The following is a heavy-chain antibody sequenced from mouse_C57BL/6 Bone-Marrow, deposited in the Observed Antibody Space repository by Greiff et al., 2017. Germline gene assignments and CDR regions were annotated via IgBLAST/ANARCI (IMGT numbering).Heavy chain of an antibody. D-gene: IGHD2-9*01. Sequence: EVQLQQSGAELVRPGASVKLSCTASGFNIKDDYMHWVKQRPEQGLEWIGWIDPENGDTEYASKFQGKATITADTSSNTAYLQLSSLTSEDTAVYYCTTLPYYGYDDGLDYWGQGTTLTVSS. CDR2: IDPENGDT. J-gene: IGHJ2*01. CDR3: TTLPYYGYDDGLDY. V-gene: IGHV14-4*01. CDR1: GFNIKDDY.